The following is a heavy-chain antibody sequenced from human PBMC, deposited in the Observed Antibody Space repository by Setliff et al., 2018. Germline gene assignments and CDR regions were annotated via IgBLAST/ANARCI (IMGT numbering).Heavy chain of an antibody. CDR3: FTDWLDGGTPGGY. D-gene: IGHD1-1*01. CDR2: FRDKASGYTT. J-gene: IGHJ4*02. Sequence: LRLSCTASGFTFGDYAMSWVRQAPGKGLEWVGRFRDKASGYTTEYAASVKGRFTISRDDSKSVAFLQMDSLKTEDTAVYYCFTDWLDGGTPGGYWGQGTLVTVSS. CDR1: GFTFGDYA. V-gene: IGHV3-49*04.